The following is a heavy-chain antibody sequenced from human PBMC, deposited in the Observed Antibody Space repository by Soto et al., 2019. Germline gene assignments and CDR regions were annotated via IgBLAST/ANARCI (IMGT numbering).Heavy chain of an antibody. D-gene: IGHD4-17*01. CDR1: EFTFSNYA. V-gene: IGHV3-30*03. CDR2: ISYDGNNK. CDR3: ARGPSYSDSYFDH. J-gene: IGHJ4*02. Sequence: PGGSLRLSCAASEFTFSNYAIHWVRQAPGKGLQWLAVISYDGNNKYYADTVEGRFTISRDNSKNTVYLQMNSLRLEDTAVYYCARGPSYSDSYFDHWGQGTLVTVSS.